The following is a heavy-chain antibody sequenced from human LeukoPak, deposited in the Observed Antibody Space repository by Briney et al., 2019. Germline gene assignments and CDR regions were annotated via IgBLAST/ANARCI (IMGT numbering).Heavy chain of an antibody. J-gene: IGHJ6*02. CDR3: ARNQQLGGHSYYYCGMDV. V-gene: IGHV3-23*01. D-gene: IGHD3-16*01. Sequence: GGSLRLSCVGSGFTSIAYALTWARQAPGKGLEWVSGISGGGVTTYYADSVKGRFTISRDNSKNTLYLQMNSLRADDTAIYYCARNQQLGGHSYYYCGMDVWGQGTTVTVSS. CDR2: ISGGGVTT. CDR1: GFTSIAYA.